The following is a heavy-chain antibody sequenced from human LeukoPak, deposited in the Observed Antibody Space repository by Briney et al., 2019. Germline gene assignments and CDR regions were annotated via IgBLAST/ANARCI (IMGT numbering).Heavy chain of an antibody. J-gene: IGHJ3*02. Sequence: ASVKVSCKASGYTFTSYYMHWVRQAPGQGLEWMGIINPSGGSTSYAQKFQGRVTMTRDMSTSTVYMELSSLRSEDTAVYYCARDQARGGYNWAGGFDIWGQGTMVTVSS. CDR1: GYTFTSYY. CDR2: INPSGGST. CDR3: ARDQARGGYNWAGGFDI. V-gene: IGHV1-46*01. D-gene: IGHD5-24*01.